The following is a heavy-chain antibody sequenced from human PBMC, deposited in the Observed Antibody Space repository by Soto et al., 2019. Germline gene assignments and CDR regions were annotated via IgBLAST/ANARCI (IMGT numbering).Heavy chain of an antibody. Sequence: QVQLQESGPGLVKPSETLSLTCTVSGGSISSYYWSWIRQPPGKGLEWIGYIYYSGSTNYNPSLKSRVTISVDTSKNQFSLKLSSVAAADTAVYYCARGVTGYYFDYWGQGTLVTVSS. J-gene: IGHJ4*02. CDR2: IYYSGST. CDR1: GGSISSYY. CDR3: ARGVTGYYFDY. V-gene: IGHV4-59*01. D-gene: IGHD2-21*02.